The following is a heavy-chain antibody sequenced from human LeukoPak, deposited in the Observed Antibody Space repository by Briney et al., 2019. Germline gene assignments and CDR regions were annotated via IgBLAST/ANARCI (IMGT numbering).Heavy chain of an antibody. CDR3: ARAGAVVDNWFDP. V-gene: IGHV1-3*01. CDR1: GYTFTSYA. J-gene: IGHJ5*02. CDR2: INAGNGNT. D-gene: IGHD2-15*01. Sequence: GASVKVSCKASGYTFTSYAMHWVRQAPGQRLEWMGWINAGNGNTKYAQKLPDRVTMTTDTSTTTAYMELRSLTSDDTAVYYCARAGAVVDNWFDPWGQGTLVTVSS.